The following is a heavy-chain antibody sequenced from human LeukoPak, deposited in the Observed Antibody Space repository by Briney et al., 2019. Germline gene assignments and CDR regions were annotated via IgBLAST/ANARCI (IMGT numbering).Heavy chain of an antibody. CDR3: ARFIVVVPAAINWFDP. Sequence: SETLSLTCTVSGGSVSSTTYFWSWIRQPPGKGLEWIGYIYYSGSTYYNPSLKSRVTISVDTSKNQFSLKLSSVTAADTAVYYCARFIVVVPAAINWFDPWGQGTLVTVSS. CDR2: IYYSGST. V-gene: IGHV4-30-4*08. CDR1: GGSVSSTTYF. J-gene: IGHJ5*02. D-gene: IGHD2-2*01.